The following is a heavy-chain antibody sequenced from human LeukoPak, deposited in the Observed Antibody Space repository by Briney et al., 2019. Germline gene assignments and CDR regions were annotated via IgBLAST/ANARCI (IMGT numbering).Heavy chain of an antibody. CDR3: ARGLDASDI. CDR2: INHSGST. J-gene: IGHJ3*02. Sequence: PSETLSLTCAVYGGSFSGYYWSWIRQPPGKGLEWIGEINHSGSTNYNPSLKSRVTISVDTSKNQFSLKLSSVTAADTAVYYCARGLDASDIWGQGTMVTVSS. V-gene: IGHV4-34*01. CDR1: GGSFSGYY.